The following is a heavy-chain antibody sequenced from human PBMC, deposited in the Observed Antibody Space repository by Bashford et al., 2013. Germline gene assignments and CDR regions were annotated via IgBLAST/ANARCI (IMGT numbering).Heavy chain of an antibody. D-gene: IGHD2-2*01. J-gene: IGHJ2*01. CDR2: IWYDGSNK. CDR1: GFTFSSYG. V-gene: IGHV3-33*01. Sequence: GSLRLSCAASGFTFSSYGVHWVRQAPGKGLEWVAVIWYDGSNKYYADSVKGRFTISRDNSRNTLYLQMNSLRAEDTAVYFCARDEHPVPGNWYFGLWGRGTLVTVSS. CDR3: ARDEHPVPGNWYFGL.